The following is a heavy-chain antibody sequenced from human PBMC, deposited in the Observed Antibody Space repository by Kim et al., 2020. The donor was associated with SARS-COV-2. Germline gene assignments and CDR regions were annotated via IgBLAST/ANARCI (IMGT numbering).Heavy chain of an antibody. CDR1: GFTVNSDH. CDR2: IYIGGST. CDR3: TRGMQIDS. Sequence: GGSLRLSCAASGFTVNSDHMNWVRQAPGKGLEWVSVIYIGGSTHYADFVKGRFTLSRDNSKNTLNLQMNSLRVEDTAMYYCTRGMQIDSWGRGTLVTVSS. V-gene: IGHV3-53*01. J-gene: IGHJ4*02.